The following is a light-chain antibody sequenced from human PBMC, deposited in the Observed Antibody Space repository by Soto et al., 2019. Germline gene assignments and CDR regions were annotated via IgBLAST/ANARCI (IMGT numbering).Light chain of an antibody. V-gene: IGLV2-14*01. CDR2: EVS. J-gene: IGLJ1*01. Sequence: QSALTQPASVSGSPGQSITISCTGTSSDVGVYNYVSWYQQHPGKAPKLMIYEVSNRPSGVSNRFSGSKSGNTASLTISGLQAEDEADYYCSSYTSSTTPRVFGTGTKVTV. CDR3: SSYTSSTTPRV. CDR1: SSDVGVYNY.